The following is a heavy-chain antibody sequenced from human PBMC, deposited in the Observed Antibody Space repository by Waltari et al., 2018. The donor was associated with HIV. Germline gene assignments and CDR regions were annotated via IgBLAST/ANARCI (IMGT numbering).Heavy chain of an antibody. CDR1: GFDFRRYW. CDR3: ARDGGEY. D-gene: IGHD3-10*01. J-gene: IGHJ4*02. V-gene: IGHV3-7*01. CDR2: IKEDGSQK. Sequence: DVQLVESGGGVVRPGGSLRLSCVGSGFDFRRYWMTGVRQTPGKGLEWVANIKEDGSQKYYEESVKGRFTITRDNAENTVWLEMRNLRVDDAGLYYCARDGGEYWGQGTLLTVSS.